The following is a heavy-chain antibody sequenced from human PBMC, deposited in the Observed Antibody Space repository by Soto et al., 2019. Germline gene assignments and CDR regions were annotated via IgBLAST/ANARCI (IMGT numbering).Heavy chain of an antibody. CDR1: GFTFSDYY. J-gene: IGHJ1*01. V-gene: IGHV3-11*04. CDR3: ARDEYCSGGSCYSLGYFQH. D-gene: IGHD2-15*01. Sequence: PGGSLRLSCAASGFTFSDYYMSWIRQAPGKGLEWVSYISSSGSTIYYADSVKGRFTISRDNAKNSLYLQMNSLRAEDTAVYYCARDEYCSGGSCYSLGYFQHWGQGTLVTVSS. CDR2: ISSSGSTI.